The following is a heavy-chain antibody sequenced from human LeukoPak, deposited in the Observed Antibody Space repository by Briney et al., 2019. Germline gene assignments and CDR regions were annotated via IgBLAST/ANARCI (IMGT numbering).Heavy chain of an antibody. CDR2: IYYSGTT. Sequence: PSESLSLTCAVSGGSISRGDYYWAWIRQPPGKGQQWIGSIYYSGTTYYNPFLKSRLTISRDTSKNQFSLKLSSVTTADTAVYYCARHASGWYTDWGQGTLVTVSS. J-gene: IGHJ1*01. D-gene: IGHD6-19*01. CDR1: GGSISRGDYY. V-gene: IGHV4-39*01. CDR3: ARHASGWYTD.